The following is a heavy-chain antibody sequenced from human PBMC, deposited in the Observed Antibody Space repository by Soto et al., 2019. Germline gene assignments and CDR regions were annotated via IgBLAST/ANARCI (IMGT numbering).Heavy chain of an antibody. CDR2: VYYSGRT. D-gene: IGHD4-17*01. V-gene: IGHV4-31*03. CDR1: GGSISSGGYY. Sequence: SETLSLTCTVSGGSISSGGYYWSWIRQHPGKGLEWIGYVYYSGRTNYNPSLKSRVTISVDKSKNHFSLKLSSVTAADTAVYYCARSEATVLDNWGQGTLVTVSS. CDR3: ARSEATVLDN. J-gene: IGHJ4*02.